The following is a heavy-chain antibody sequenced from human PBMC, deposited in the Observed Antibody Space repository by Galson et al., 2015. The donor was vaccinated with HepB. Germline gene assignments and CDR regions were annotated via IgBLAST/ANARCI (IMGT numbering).Heavy chain of an antibody. J-gene: IGHJ6*02. CDR3: ARYSYYYGMDV. D-gene: IGHD1-26*01. Sequence: SLRLSCAASGFTFSSYSMNWVRQAPGKGLEWVSYISSSSSTIYYADSVKGRFTISRDNAKNSLYLQMNSLRDADTAVYYCARYSYYYGMDVWGQGTTVTVSS. CDR1: GFTFSSYS. CDR2: ISSSSSTI. V-gene: IGHV3-48*02.